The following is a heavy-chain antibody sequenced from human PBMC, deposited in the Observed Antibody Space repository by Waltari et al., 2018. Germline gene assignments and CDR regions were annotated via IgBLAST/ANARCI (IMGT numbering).Heavy chain of an antibody. J-gene: IGHJ4*02. CDR2: IIPMFATA. CDR3: ARRQYGGNYFDY. CDR1: GGTFSNYV. D-gene: IGHD2-15*01. Sequence: QVQLVQSGAEVKKPGSSVKVSCKVSGGTFSNYVITWVRPAPGQGLEWMGGIIPMFATANYAQKFEGRVTITADESTSTAYMELSSLRSEDTAVYYCARRQYGGNYFDYWGQGTLVTVSS. V-gene: IGHV1-69*12.